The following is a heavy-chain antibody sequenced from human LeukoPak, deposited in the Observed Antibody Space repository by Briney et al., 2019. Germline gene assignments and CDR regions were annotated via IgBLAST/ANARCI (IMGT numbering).Heavy chain of an antibody. Sequence: SETLSLTCSVSGGSITSYYWSWIRRPAGKGLEWIGRIYSSGITNYSPSLKRRVTMSVDTSKNQFSLKLSSVTAADTAVYFCARDRGTLTAIDAFDIWGRGTVVTVSS. J-gene: IGHJ3*02. CDR2: IYSSGIT. D-gene: IGHD1-14*01. CDR3: ARDRGTLTAIDAFDI. CDR1: GGSITSYY. V-gene: IGHV4-4*07.